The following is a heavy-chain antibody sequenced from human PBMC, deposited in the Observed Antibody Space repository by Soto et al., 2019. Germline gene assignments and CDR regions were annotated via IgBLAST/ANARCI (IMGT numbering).Heavy chain of an antibody. CDR3: AKEGGWELLPGHGMDV. V-gene: IGHV3-30*18. CDR1: GFSFSSFG. CDR2: LSFDGIVK. Sequence: QVQLVESGGGVVQPGTSLRLSCAASGFSFSSFGMHWVRQAPGKGLELVAALSFDGIVKHYADSVQGRFTISRENSKNAVYLQMNSLRPEDTAVYSCAKEGGWELLPGHGMDVWGQGTTVTVSS. D-gene: IGHD1-26*01. J-gene: IGHJ6*02.